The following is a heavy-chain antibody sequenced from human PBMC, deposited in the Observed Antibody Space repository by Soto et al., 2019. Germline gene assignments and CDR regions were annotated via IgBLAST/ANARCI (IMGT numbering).Heavy chain of an antibody. Sequence: SETLSLPCAVSGCSISSSNWWSWVRQPPGKGLEWIGEIYHSGSTNYNPSLKSRVTISVDKSKNQFSLKLSSVTAADTAVYYCARAGGGMATMTLDYWGQGTLVTVSS. D-gene: IGHD5-12*01. CDR1: GCSISSSNW. CDR3: ARAGGGMATMTLDY. V-gene: IGHV4-4*02. J-gene: IGHJ4*02. CDR2: IYHSGST.